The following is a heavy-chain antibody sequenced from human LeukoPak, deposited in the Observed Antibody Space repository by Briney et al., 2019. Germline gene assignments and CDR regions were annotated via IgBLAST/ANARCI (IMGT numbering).Heavy chain of an antibody. CDR3: ASREAFDP. CDR2: IYYSGST. Sequence: SGPTLVKPSETLSLTCTVSGGSISSYYWGWIRQPPGKGLEWIGSIYYSGSTYYNPSLKSRVTISVDTSKNQFSLKLSSVTAADTAVYYCASREAFDPWGQGTLVTVSS. CDR1: GGSISSYY. V-gene: IGHV4-39*01. J-gene: IGHJ5*02.